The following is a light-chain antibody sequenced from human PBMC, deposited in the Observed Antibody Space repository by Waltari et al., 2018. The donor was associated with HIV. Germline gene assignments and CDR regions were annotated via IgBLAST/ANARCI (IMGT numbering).Light chain of an antibody. CDR2: DVT. CDR1: SSDVGGYTF. Sequence: QSALTQPRSASGSPGPSVTISCTGTSSDVGGYTFFSWYQHRPGKAPKLLISDVTKRPSGVPDRFSGSKSGNTASLTISGLQAEDEADYYCCSYSGSGTLYVFGTGTEVTVL. V-gene: IGLV2-11*01. J-gene: IGLJ1*01. CDR3: CSYSGSGTLYV.